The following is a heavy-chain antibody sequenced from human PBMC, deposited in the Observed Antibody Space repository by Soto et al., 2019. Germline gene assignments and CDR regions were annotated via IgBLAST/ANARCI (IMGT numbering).Heavy chain of an antibody. CDR2: IKSKTDGGTT. CDR1: GFTFSNAW. V-gene: IGHV3-15*01. Sequence: PGGSLRLSCAASGFTFSNAWMSWVRQAPGKGLEWVGRIKSKTDGGTTDYAAPVKGRFTISRDDSKNTLYLQMNSLKTEDTAVYYCNKDGGSSTSAFDIWGQGTMVTVSS. D-gene: IGHD1-26*01. J-gene: IGHJ3*02. CDR3: NKDGGSSTSAFDI.